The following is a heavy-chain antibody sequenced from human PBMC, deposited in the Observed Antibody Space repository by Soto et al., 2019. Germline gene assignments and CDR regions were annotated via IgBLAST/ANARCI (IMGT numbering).Heavy chain of an antibody. Sequence: GASVKVSCKASGFTLNSYAMHWVRQAPGQRLEWMGWINAGNGNTKYSQKFQGRVTITRDTSASTAYMELSSLRSEDTAVYYCARGKYNWNPPSYYYYMDVWGKGTTVTVSS. CDR1: GFTLNSYA. J-gene: IGHJ6*03. V-gene: IGHV1-3*01. D-gene: IGHD1-20*01. CDR3: ARGKYNWNPPSYYYYMDV. CDR2: INAGNGNT.